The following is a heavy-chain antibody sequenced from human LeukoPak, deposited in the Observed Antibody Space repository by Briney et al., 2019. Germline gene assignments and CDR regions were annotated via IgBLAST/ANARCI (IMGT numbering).Heavy chain of an antibody. CDR1: GFTFSSYA. CDR3: ARSEGHCSGGSCYTFDI. CDR2: ISSSSSYI. D-gene: IGHD2-15*01. V-gene: IGHV3-21*01. J-gene: IGHJ3*02. Sequence: GRSLRLSCAASGFTFSSYAMHWVRQAPGKGLEWVSSISSSSSYIYYADSVKGRFTISRDNAKNSLYLQMSSLRAEDTAVYYCARSEGHCSGGSCYTFDIWGQGTMVTVSS.